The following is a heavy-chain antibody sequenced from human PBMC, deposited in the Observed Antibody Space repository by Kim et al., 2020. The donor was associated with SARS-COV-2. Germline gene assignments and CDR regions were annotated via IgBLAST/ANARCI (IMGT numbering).Heavy chain of an antibody. V-gene: IGHV5-51*01. J-gene: IGHJ3*02. D-gene: IGHD6-19*01. Sequence: PAFQGQVTISADKSISTAYLQWSSLKASDTAMYYCARQQWPGKAVAFDIWGQGTMVTVSS. CDR3: ARQQWPGKAVAFDI.